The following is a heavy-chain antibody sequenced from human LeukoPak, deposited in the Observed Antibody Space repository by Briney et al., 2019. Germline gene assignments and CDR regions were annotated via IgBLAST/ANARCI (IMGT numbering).Heavy chain of an antibody. CDR1: GFTFSSYG. J-gene: IGHJ4*02. Sequence: GGSLRLSCAASGFTFSSYGMSWARQAPGKGLEWVSAISGSGGSTYYADSVKGRFTISRDNSKNTLYLQMNSLRAEDTAVYYCAKDLHTSLSLVPFDYWGQGTLVAVSS. V-gene: IGHV3-23*01. D-gene: IGHD2-2*01. CDR3: AKDLHTSLSLVPFDY. CDR2: ISGSGGST.